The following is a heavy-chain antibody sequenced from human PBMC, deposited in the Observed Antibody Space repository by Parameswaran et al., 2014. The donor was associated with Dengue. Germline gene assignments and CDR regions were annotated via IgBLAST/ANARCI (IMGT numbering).Heavy chain of an antibody. Sequence: SWVRQAPGQGLEWMGWISAYNGNTIYAQKLQDRVTMTTDTSTSTAYMELRSLRSDDTAVYYCARPLVGVHAFDIWGPRDNGHRLL. J-gene: IGHJ3*02. CDR3: ARPLVGVHAFDI. V-gene: IGHV1-18*01. CDR2: ISAYNGNT. D-gene: IGHD1-26*01.